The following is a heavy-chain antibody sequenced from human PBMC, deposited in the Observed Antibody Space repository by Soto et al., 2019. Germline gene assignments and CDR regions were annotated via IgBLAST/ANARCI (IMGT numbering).Heavy chain of an antibody. CDR3: ARDRGGSGLYYFDY. CDR2: ISSSSYI. V-gene: IGHV3-21*01. CDR1: GFTFSSYS. J-gene: IGHJ4*02. D-gene: IGHD3-16*01. Sequence: GGSLRLSCAASGFTFSSYSMNWVRQAPGKGLEWVSSISSSSYIYYADSVKGRFTISRDNAKNSLYLQMNSLRAEDTAVYYCARDRGGSGLYYFDYWGQGTLVTVSS.